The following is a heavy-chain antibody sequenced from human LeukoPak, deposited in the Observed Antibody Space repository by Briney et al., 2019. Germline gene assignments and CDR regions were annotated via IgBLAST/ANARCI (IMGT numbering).Heavy chain of an antibody. CDR2: IWYDGSNK. CDR3: AKDTRPVGATYDY. V-gene: IGHV3-33*06. J-gene: IGHJ4*02. Sequence: GGSLRLSCAASGFTLSSYGMHWVRQAPGKGLEWVAVIWYDGSNKYYADSVKGRFTISRDNSKNTLYLQMNSLRAEDTAVYYCAKDTRPVGATYDYWGQGTLVTVSS. D-gene: IGHD1-26*01. CDR1: GFTLSSYG.